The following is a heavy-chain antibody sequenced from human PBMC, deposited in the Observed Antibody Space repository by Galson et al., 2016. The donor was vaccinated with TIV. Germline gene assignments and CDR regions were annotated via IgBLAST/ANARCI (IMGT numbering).Heavy chain of an antibody. V-gene: IGHV1-46*01. CDR3: ARDRPHMLTGSDVDY. D-gene: IGHD3-9*01. CDR2: INPFGGSS. CDR1: GYTFSSHE. J-gene: IGHJ4*02. Sequence: SVKVSCKASGYTFSSHEIHWMRQTPGQGLEWMGIINPFGGSSNYAQTFQGRVTLTRDTSTSTVYMGLSSLRSDDTAMYYCARDRPHMLTGSDVDYWGQGTLVTVSS.